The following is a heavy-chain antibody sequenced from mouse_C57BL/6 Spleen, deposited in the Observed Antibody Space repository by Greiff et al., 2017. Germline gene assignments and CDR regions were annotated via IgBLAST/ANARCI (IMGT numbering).Heavy chain of an antibody. CDR3: ARTITTVVATYPFDY. V-gene: IGHV1-39*01. Sequence: EVKLMESGPELVKPGASVKISCKASGYSFTDYNMNWVKQSNGKSLEWIGVINPNYGTTSYNQKFKGKATLTVDQSSSTAYMQLNSLTSEDSAVYYCARTITTVVATYPFDYWGQGTTLTVSS. CDR2: INPNYGTT. D-gene: IGHD1-1*01. J-gene: IGHJ2*01. CDR1: GYSFTDYN.